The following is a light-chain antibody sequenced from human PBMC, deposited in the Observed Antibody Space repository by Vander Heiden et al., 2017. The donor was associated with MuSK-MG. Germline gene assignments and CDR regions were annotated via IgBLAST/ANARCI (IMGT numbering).Light chain of an antibody. J-gene: IGLJ1*01. CDR2: DDD. CDR1: NIGSFS. V-gene: IGLV3-21*02. CDR3: QVWERPSDQEV. Sequence: SYVLTQPPSVSVAPGQTARIACGGNNIGSFSVHWYQQKPGQAPVWGGEDDDVRPSRIPERFAGSNSGNKATLTISRVEAGNEADDDCQVWERPSDQEVFGTGTKLTVL.